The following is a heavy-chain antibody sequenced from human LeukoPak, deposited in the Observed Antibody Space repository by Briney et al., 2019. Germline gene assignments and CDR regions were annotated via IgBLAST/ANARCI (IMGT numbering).Heavy chain of an antibody. CDR1: GFTFDDYA. V-gene: IGHV3-9*01. D-gene: IGHD3-10*01. CDR3: AKDSDGSGSLGGMDV. J-gene: IGHJ6*02. CDR2: ISWNSGSI. Sequence: GRSLRLSCAASGFTFDDYAMHWVRQAPGKGLEWVSSISWNSGSIDYADSVKGRFTISRDNAKNSLYLQMNSLRAEDTALYYCAKDSDGSGSLGGMDVWGQGTTVTVSS.